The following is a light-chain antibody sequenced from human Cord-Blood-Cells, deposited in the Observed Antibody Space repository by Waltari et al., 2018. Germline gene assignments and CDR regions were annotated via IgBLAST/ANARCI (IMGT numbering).Light chain of an antibody. CDR1: SSDVGGYNY. CDR2: DIS. J-gene: IGLJ2*01. V-gene: IGLV2-11*01. Sequence: QSALTQPRSVSGSPGQSVTISCTGTSSDVGGYNYVSWYQQHPGKAPNLMIYDISKRPSGVPDRFSGAKSCNTASLTISGLQAEDEADYYCCSYAGSYTLVFGGGTKLTVL. CDR3: CSYAGSYTLV.